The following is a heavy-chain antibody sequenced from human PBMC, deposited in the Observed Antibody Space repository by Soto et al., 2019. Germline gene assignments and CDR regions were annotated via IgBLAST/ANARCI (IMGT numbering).Heavy chain of an antibody. Sequence: ETLSLTCAVYGGSFSGYYWSWIRQPPGKGLEWVSAISGSGGSTYYADSVKGRFTISRDNSKNTLYLQMNSLRAEDTAVYYCAKDWLAVRGEPPTDWGQGTLVTVSS. V-gene: IGHV3-23*01. D-gene: IGHD3-10*01. CDR1: GGSFSGYY. J-gene: IGHJ4*02. CDR3: AKDWLAVRGEPPTD. CDR2: ISGSGGST.